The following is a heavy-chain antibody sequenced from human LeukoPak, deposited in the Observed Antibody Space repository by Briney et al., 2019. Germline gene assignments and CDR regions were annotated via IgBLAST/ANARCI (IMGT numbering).Heavy chain of an antibody. V-gene: IGHV4-31*03. Sequence: SETLSLTCTVSGGSISSGGYYWSWIRQHPGKGLEWIGYIYYSGSTYYNPSLKSRVTISVDTSKNQFSLKLSSVTAADTAVYYCARHYYDSSGYYYGPWGQGTLVTVSS. CDR2: IYYSGST. D-gene: IGHD3-22*01. CDR1: GGSISSGGYY. J-gene: IGHJ5*02. CDR3: ARHYYDSSGYYYGP.